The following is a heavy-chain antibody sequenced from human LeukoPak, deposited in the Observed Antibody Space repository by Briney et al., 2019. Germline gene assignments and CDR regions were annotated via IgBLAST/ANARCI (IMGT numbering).Heavy chain of an antibody. CDR2: INPSGGST. J-gene: IGHJ4*01. V-gene: IGHV1-46*01. Sequence: ASVKVSCKASGYTFTSYYMHWVRQAPGQGLEWMGIINPSGGSTSYAQKFQGGVTMTRDMSTSTVYMELSSLRAEDTAVYYCAKDFGDFFPPLFDSWGHGTLVTVSS. D-gene: IGHD4-17*01. CDR1: GYTFTSYY. CDR3: AKDFGDFFPPLFDS.